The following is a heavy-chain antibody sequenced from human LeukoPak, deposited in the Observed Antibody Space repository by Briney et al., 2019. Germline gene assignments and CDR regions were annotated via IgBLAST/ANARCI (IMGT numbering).Heavy chain of an antibody. CDR1: GDSISSSNCY. V-gene: IGHV4-39*07. Sequence: SETLSLTCTVSGDSISSSNCYWGWIRQPPGKGLEWIGSIYFSGGTYYNASLKSRVTISVDTSKNQFSLKLSSVTAADTAVYYCARDRLPYYFDSSNYYYSTLEYWGQGTLVTVSS. D-gene: IGHD3-22*01. J-gene: IGHJ4*02. CDR2: IYFSGGT. CDR3: ARDRLPYYFDSSNYYYSTLEY.